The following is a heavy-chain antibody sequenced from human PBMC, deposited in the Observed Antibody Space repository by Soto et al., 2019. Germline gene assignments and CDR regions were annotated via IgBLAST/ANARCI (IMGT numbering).Heavy chain of an antibody. V-gene: IGHV4-39*01. J-gene: IGHJ4*02. D-gene: IGHD6-13*01. CDR2: IYYSGST. CDR1: GGSISSYY. Sequence: SETLSLTCTVSGGSISSYYWGWIRQPPGKGLEWIGSIYYSGSTYYNPSLKSRVTISADTSKNQFSLKLSSVTAADTAVYYCARLIAAAGGNRAYWGQGTLVTVSS. CDR3: ARLIAAAGGNRAY.